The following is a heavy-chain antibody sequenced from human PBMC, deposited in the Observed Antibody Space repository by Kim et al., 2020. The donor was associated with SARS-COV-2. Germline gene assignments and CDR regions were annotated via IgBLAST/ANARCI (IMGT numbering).Heavy chain of an antibody. D-gene: IGHD3-22*01. J-gene: IGHJ3*02. CDR1: GGSISSYY. V-gene: IGHV4-59*01. CDR3: ARGLLYYYDSSGYLDI. Sequence: SETLSLTCTVSGGSISSYYWSWIRQPPGKGLEWIGYIYYSGSTNYNPSLKSRVTISVDTSKNQFSLKLSSVTAADTAVYYCARGLLYYYDSSGYLDIWGQGTMVTVSS. CDR2: IYYSGST.